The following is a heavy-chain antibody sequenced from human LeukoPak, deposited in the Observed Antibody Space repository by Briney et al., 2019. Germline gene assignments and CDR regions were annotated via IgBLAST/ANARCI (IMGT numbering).Heavy chain of an antibody. D-gene: IGHD3-10*01. Sequence: GESLKISCKGSGYSFTSYWIGWVRQMPGKGLEWVGRIDPSDSYTNFSPSFQGHVTISADKSISTAYLQWSSLKASDTAMYYCARGVLIRGVRYYFDYWGQGTLVTVSS. CDR3: ARGVLIRGVRYYFDY. CDR2: IDPSDSYT. V-gene: IGHV5-10-1*01. J-gene: IGHJ4*02. CDR1: GYSFTSYW.